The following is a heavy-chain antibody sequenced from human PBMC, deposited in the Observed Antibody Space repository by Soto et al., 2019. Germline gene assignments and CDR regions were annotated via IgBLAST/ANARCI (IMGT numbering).Heavy chain of an antibody. CDR3: TTACVYHNSGRGGWYFDL. D-gene: IGHD3-10*01. J-gene: IGHJ2*01. Sequence: EVQLVESGGGLVKSGGSLTLSCAASDFTFNNVWMNWVRQAPGKGLEWVGRIKSKIDGGTIDYAAPVKDRFTISRDDSKDTLYLQMNSLKTEDTSVYYCTTACVYHNSGRGGWYFDLWGRGALVTVSS. CDR1: DFTFNNVW. CDR2: IKSKIDGGTI. V-gene: IGHV3-15*07.